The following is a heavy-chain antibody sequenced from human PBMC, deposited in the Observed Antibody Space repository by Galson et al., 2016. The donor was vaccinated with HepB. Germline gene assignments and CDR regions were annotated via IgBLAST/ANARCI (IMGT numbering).Heavy chain of an antibody. J-gene: IGHJ3*02. CDR2: IYSGGST. V-gene: IGHV3-NL1*01. CDR1: GFTFSSYG. Sequence: SLRLSCAASGFTFSSYGMHWVRQAPGKGLEWVSAIYSGGSTYYADAVKGHFTVSRDNPKNTVYLQMNSLRAEDTAVYYCAREAIAAAGTHDAFDICGQGTMVTVCS. D-gene: IGHD6-13*01. CDR3: AREAIAAAGTHDAFDI.